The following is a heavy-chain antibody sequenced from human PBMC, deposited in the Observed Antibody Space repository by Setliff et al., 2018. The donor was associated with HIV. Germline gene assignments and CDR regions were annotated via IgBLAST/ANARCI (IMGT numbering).Heavy chain of an antibody. V-gene: IGHV3-53*01. CDR3: AREVGDSSGYYYRNYYFDS. CDR2: IYRGGST. D-gene: IGHD3-22*01. J-gene: IGHJ4*02. CDR1: GFTVSSNY. Sequence: GGSLRLSCAASGFTVSSNYMSWVRQAPGKGLEWVSVIYRGGSTYYADSVRGRFTISRDNSKNTLYLQMNSLGAEDTAVYYCAREVGDSSGYYYRNYYFDSWGQGTLVT.